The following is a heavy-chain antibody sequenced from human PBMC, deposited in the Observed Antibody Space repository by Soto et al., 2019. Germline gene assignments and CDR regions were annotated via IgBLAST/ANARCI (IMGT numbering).Heavy chain of an antibody. J-gene: IGHJ3*01. V-gene: IGHV3-23*01. D-gene: IGHD3-16*02. CDR1: GFTLSMSV. CDR3: AKDRGIIVKAGDAFDV. Sequence: PWGSLKLSCASCGFTLSMSVVNWALKAPGKGLEWVSYISDSGDRTYYADSVKGRFTISRDRSKNTVSLQMDSLRAEDTAVYYCAKDRGIIVKAGDAFDVWGQGTEVTVSS. CDR2: ISDSGDRT.